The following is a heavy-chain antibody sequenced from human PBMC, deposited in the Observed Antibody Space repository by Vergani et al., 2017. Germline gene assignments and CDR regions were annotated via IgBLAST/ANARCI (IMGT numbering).Heavy chain of an antibody. V-gene: IGHV1-69-2*01. Sequence: EVQLVQTGAEVKKPRATMKISCTVSGYTFSDHYMHWVPQAPGKGLEWMGLVDPEDGETIYAEKFKGRVTIAADTSTDTAHLELSSLRSEDTAVYYCATPRTVTTCGMEFWGQGTTVIVSS. J-gene: IGHJ6*02. D-gene: IGHD4-17*01. CDR1: GYTFSDHY. CDR3: ATPRTVTTCGMEF. CDR2: VDPEDGET.